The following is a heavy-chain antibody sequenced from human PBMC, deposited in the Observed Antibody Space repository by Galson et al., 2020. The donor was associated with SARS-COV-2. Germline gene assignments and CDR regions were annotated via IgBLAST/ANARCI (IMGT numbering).Heavy chain of an antibody. CDR3: AKDFVRGIGYMDV. CDR1: GFTFSRYG. Sequence: GESLKISCVASGFTFSRYGMSWVRQAPGQGHEWVATTSATTYYADSVRRRFIISRDDSKNTLYLQMNGLSADDTAVYYCAKDFVRGIGYMDVWGPGTTVTVSS. J-gene: IGHJ6*03. V-gene: IGHV3-23*01. CDR2: TSATT. D-gene: IGHD3-10*02.